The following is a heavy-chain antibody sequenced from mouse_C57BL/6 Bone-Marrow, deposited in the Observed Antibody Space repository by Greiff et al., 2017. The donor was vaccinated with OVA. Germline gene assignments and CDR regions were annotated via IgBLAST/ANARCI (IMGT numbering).Heavy chain of an antibody. CDR2: IYIGNGYT. CDR3: ARCPLYDYEWYFDV. CDR1: GYTFTSYG. Sequence: EVKLVESGAELVRPGSSVKMSCKTSGYTFTSYGINWVKQRPGQGLEWIGYIYIGNGYTEYNEKFKGKATLTSDTSSSTAYMQLSSLTSEDSAIYFCARCPLYDYEWYFDVWGTGTTVTVSS. J-gene: IGHJ1*03. D-gene: IGHD2-4*01. V-gene: IGHV1-58*01.